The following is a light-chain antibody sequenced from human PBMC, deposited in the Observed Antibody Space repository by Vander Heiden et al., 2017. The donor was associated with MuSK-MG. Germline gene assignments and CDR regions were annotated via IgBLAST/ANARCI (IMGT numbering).Light chain of an antibody. V-gene: IGKV1-5*03. J-gene: IGKJ1*01. CDR1: QSVVNW. CDR2: KAS. Sequence: DFQMTQSPSTLYASVGERVTITCRASQSVVNWLAWYQQKPGKAPKLLIYKASTLESGVPSRFSGSGSGTEFTLTINSLQPDDFATYYFQQDNSYGTFGQGTKVEV. CDR3: QQDNSYGT.